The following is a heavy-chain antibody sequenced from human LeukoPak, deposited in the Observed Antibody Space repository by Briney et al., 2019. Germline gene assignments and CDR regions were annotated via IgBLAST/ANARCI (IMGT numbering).Heavy chain of an antibody. V-gene: IGHV3-21*01. J-gene: IGHJ4*02. CDR3: ARVEIAVAD. CDR2: ISSSSSYI. Sequence: GGSLRLSCEASGFTFTTYSMTWVRQAPGKGLEWVSSISSSSSYIYYADSVKGRFTISRDNAKNSLYLQMNSLRAEDTAVYYCARVEIAVADWGQGTLVTVSS. D-gene: IGHD6-19*01. CDR1: GFTFTTYS.